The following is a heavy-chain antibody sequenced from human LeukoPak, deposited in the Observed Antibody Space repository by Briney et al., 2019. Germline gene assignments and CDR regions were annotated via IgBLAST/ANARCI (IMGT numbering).Heavy chain of an antibody. CDR2: IWDDGGNK. J-gene: IGHJ5*02. Sequence: GRSLRLSCAASGFTFRNYGMHWVRQAPGKGLEWVAVIWDDGGNKYYTDSVKGRFTISRDNSKNMLYLQMNSLRAEDTAVYYCAREGEESSRRWWFDPWGQGTLVTVSS. CDR3: AREGEESSRRWWFDP. D-gene: IGHD6-13*01. CDR1: GFTFRNYG. V-gene: IGHV3-33*01.